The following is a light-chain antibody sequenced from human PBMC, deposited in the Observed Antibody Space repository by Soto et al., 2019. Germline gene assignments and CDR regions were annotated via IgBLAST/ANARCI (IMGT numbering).Light chain of an antibody. Sequence: EIVMTQSPGTLSLSPGERATLSCRASQNIDGNFLVWHQQKPGQAPRLLINAAFTRATGIPDRFSGSGPGTDFTLTISRLEPEDFAVYYCQQYGASPFTFGGGTKVDIK. CDR3: QQYGASPFT. V-gene: IGKV3-20*01. J-gene: IGKJ4*01. CDR2: AAF. CDR1: QNIDGNF.